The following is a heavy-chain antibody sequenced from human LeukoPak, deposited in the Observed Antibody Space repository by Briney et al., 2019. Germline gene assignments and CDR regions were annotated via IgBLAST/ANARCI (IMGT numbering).Heavy chain of an antibody. V-gene: IGHV3-7*01. D-gene: IGHD5-18*01. Sequence: PGGSLRLSCAASGFTFSSYEMNWVRQAPGKGLEWVANIKQDGSETNYVDSVKGRFTISRDNAKDSLYLQMNSLRAEDTAVYYCAREREGRGYSYGQYYFDYWGQGTLVTVSS. CDR2: IKQDGSET. J-gene: IGHJ4*02. CDR1: GFTFSSYE. CDR3: AREREGRGYSYGQYYFDY.